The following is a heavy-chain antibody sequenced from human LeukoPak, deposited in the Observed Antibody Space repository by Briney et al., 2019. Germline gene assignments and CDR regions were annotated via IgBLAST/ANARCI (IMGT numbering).Heavy chain of an antibody. V-gene: IGHV1-18*01. J-gene: IGHJ4*02. CDR3: ARVITTGDFDY. CDR1: GYTFTSYG. D-gene: IGHD3-22*01. CDR2: ISAYNGDT. Sequence: ASVKVSCKASGYTFTSYGVSWVRQAPGQGLEWMGWISAYNGDTNYAQKLQGRVTMTTDTSTSTAYMELRSLRSDDTAVYYCARVITTGDFDYWGQGTLVTVSS.